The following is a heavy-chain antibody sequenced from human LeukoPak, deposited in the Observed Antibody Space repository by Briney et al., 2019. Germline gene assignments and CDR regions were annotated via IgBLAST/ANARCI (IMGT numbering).Heavy chain of an antibody. CDR2: MHASGST. CDR3: ARDLRWVWNYVPEPSYFDY. Sequence: SETLSLTCTVSGGSISSGSYYWSWIRQPSGKGLDFIGRMHASGSTNYNPSLKSRVTISVDTSKNQFSLKLSSVTAADTAVYYCARDLRWVWNYVPEPSYFDYWGQGTLVTVSS. V-gene: IGHV4-61*02. J-gene: IGHJ4*02. CDR1: GGSISSGSYY. D-gene: IGHD1-7*01.